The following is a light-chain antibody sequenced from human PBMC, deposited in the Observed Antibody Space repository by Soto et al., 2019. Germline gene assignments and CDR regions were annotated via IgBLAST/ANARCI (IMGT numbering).Light chain of an antibody. Sequence: EIVLTQSPSTLSLSPGERATLSCRASQSVRSYLAWYQQKPGQAPRLLIHDASSRATGIPARFSGSGSGTDFPLPISSLEPEDFAVYYCQQRNNWPSSTFGQGTRLEIK. V-gene: IGKV3-11*01. J-gene: IGKJ5*01. CDR2: DAS. CDR1: QSVRSY. CDR3: QQRNNWPSST.